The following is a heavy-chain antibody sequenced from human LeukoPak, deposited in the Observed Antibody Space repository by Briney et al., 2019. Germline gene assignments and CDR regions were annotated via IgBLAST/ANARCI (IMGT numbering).Heavy chain of an antibody. V-gene: IGHV4-39*02. CDR2: IYYSGST. CDR1: GGSISSSSYY. Sequence: SETLSLTCTVSGGSISSSSYYWGWIRQPPGKELEWIGSIYYSGSTYYNPSLKSRVTISVDTSKNQFSLKLSSVTAADTAVYYCARDKEDYYYYYGMDVWGQGATVTVSS. J-gene: IGHJ6*02. CDR3: ARDKEDYYYYYGMDV.